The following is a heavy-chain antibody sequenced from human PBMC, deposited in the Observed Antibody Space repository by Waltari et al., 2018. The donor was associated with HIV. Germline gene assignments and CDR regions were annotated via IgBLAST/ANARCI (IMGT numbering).Heavy chain of an antibody. J-gene: IGHJ6*02. CDR3: ARDRRDGYNFHQGGRYYYYYYGMDV. D-gene: IGHD5-12*01. V-gene: IGHV4-59*01. CDR1: GGPISSYY. Sequence: QVQLQESGPGLVKPSETLSLTCTVSGGPISSYYWSWIRPPPGKGLEWIGDSYYSGSTNYNPSLKRRFTISVDTSKNQFSLKLSSVTAADTAVYYCARDRRDGYNFHQGGRYYYYYYGMDVWGQGTTVTVSS. CDR2: SYYSGST.